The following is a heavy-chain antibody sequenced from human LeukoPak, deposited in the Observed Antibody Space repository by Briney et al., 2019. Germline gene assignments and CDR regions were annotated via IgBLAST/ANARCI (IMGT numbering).Heavy chain of an antibody. V-gene: IGHV3-30*04. CDR2: ISYDGSNK. J-gene: IGHJ4*02. CDR1: GFTFSDYA. D-gene: IGHD1-26*01. Sequence: GGSLRLSCAASGFTFSDYAIHWVRQAPGKGLEWVAVISYDGSNKFYADSVKGRFTISRDNSKNTLYLQMNSLRAEDTAVYYCAKAGSIRFDYWGQGTLVTVSS. CDR3: AKAGSIRFDY.